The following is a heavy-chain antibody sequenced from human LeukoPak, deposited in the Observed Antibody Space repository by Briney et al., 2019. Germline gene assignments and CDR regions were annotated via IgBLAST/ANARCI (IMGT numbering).Heavy chain of an antibody. CDR2: IYPGDSDT. D-gene: IGHD3-9*01. CDR1: GYSFTSYW. Sequence: GESLKISCKGSGYSFTSYWIGWVRQTPGKGLEWMGIIYPGDSDTRYSPSFQGQVTISADKSISTAYLQWSSLKASDTAMYYCARTYYDILTGYLPFDYWGQGTLVTVSS. V-gene: IGHV5-51*01. J-gene: IGHJ4*02. CDR3: ARTYYDILTGYLPFDY.